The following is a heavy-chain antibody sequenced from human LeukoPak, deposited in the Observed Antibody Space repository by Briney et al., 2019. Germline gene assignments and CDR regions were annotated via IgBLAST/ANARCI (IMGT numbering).Heavy chain of an antibody. J-gene: IGHJ4*02. V-gene: IGHV4-59*01. CDR1: GGSIGSYY. D-gene: IGHD3-22*01. CDR2: IYYSGST. CDR3: ARGRAYYYDSSGYYDY. Sequence: SETLSLTCTVSGGSIGSYYWSWIRQPPGKGLEWIGYIYYSGSTNYNPSLKSRVTISVDTSKNQFSLKLSSVTAVDTAVYYCARGRAYYYDSSGYYDYWGQGTLVTVSS.